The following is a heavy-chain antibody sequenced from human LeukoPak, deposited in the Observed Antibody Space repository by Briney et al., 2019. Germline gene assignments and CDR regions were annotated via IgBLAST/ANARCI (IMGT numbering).Heavy chain of an antibody. V-gene: IGHV3-21*01. CDR1: GYTSSSYS. Sequence: PGGSLRLSCAASGYTSSSYSMNWVRQAPGKGLEWVSSISSSSSYIYYADSVKGRFTISRDNAKNSLYLQMNSLRAEDTAVYYCARAGGSPPGVWGKGTTVTVSS. CDR3: ARAGGSPPGV. J-gene: IGHJ6*04. D-gene: IGHD4-23*01. CDR2: ISSSSSYI.